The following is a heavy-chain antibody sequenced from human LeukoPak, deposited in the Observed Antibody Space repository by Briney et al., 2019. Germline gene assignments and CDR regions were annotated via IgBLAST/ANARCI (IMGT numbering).Heavy chain of an antibody. D-gene: IGHD3-22*01. CDR2: ISPYNGDT. Sequence: ASVKVSCKASGYTFASYGISWVRQAPGQGLEWMGWISPYNGDTNSAQKFQGRVSMTTDTSTTTAYKEVRCLTSDDTAVYYCARDPSLTSGYSHDAFDFWGQGTMVTVSS. V-gene: IGHV1-18*01. CDR3: ARDPSLTSGYSHDAFDF. CDR1: GYTFASYG. J-gene: IGHJ3*01.